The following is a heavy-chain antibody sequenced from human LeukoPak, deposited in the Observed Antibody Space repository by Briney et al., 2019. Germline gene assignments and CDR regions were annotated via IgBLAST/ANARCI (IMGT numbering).Heavy chain of an antibody. CDR2: IIPVFDII. Sequence: SVKVSCKASGGTFSSHAITWVRQAPGQGLEWMGRIIPVFDIINYAQKFQGRVTITADKSTSTAYMELSSLRSEDTAVYYCASPPILRNCGGDCYYYYGMDVWGEGTTVTVSS. CDR1: GGTFSSHA. V-gene: IGHV1-69*04. CDR3: ASPPILRNCGGDCYYYYGMDV. J-gene: IGHJ6*04. D-gene: IGHD2-21*02.